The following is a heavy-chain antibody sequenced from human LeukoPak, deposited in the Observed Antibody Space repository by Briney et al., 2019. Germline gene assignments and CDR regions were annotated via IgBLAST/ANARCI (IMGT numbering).Heavy chain of an antibody. V-gene: IGHV3-15*01. J-gene: IGHJ4*02. D-gene: IGHD3-10*01. CDR1: GFTFSNAW. Sequence: GGSLRLSCAASGFTFSNAWMSWVRQAPGKGQEWVGRIKSKTDGGTTDYAAPVKGRFTISRDDSKNTLYLQMNSLKTEDTAVYYCTTDVSMVRGVGLSGDYWGQGTLVTVSS. CDR3: TTDVSMVRGVGLSGDY. CDR2: IKSKTDGGTT.